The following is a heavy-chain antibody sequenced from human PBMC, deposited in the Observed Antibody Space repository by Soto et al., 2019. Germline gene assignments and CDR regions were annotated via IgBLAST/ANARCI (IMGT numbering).Heavy chain of an antibody. CDR2: IWYDGSNK. D-gene: IGHD3-3*01. V-gene: IGHV3-33*01. CDR3: ARDSRFLVPGWGMDV. Sequence: PGGSLRLSCAASGFTFSSYGMHWVRQAPGKGLEWVAVIWYDGSNKYYADSVKGRFTISRDNSKNTLYLQMNSLRAEDTAVYYCARDSRFLVPGWGMDVWGQGTTVTVSS. CDR1: GFTFSSYG. J-gene: IGHJ6*02.